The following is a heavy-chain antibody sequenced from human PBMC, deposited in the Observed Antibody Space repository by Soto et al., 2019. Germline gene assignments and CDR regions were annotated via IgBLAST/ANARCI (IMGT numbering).Heavy chain of an antibody. CDR3: ARLTKASGY. V-gene: IGHV4-39*01. CDR1: GGSISSSSYY. J-gene: IGHJ4*02. CDR2: IYYSGST. Sequence: SSETLSLTCTVSGGSISSSSYYWGWIRQPPGKGLEWIGSIYYSGSTYYNPSLKSRVTISVDTSKNQFSLKLSSVTAADTAVYYCARLTKASGYWGQGTLVTVSS.